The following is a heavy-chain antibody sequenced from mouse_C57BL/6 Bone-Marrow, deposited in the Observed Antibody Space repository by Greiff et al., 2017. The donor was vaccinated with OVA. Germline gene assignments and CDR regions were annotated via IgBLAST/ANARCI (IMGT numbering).Heavy chain of an antibody. Sequence: VQLQQSGAELVRPGTSVKVSCQASGYAFTNYLIEWVKQRPGQGLEWIGVINPGSGGTNYNEKFKGKATLTADKSSSTAYMQLSSLAYEDAAVYFCARLDDGGAMDYWGQGTSVTVSS. CDR2: INPGSGGT. D-gene: IGHD2-12*01. CDR1: GYAFTNYL. CDR3: ARLDDGGAMDY. J-gene: IGHJ4*01. V-gene: IGHV1-54*01.